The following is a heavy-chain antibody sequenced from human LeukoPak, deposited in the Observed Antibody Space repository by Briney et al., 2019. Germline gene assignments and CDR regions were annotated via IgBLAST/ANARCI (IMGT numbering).Heavy chain of an antibody. CDR1: GFTFRSYV. CDR2: ISGSGGST. V-gene: IGHV3-23*01. D-gene: IGHD2-2*01. J-gene: IGHJ3*02. CDR3: ANLHIVVVPAAIFRLGSADAFDI. Sequence: PGGSLRLSCAASGFTFRSYVMNWVRQAPGKGLEWLSTISGSGGSTYYSDSVKGRFTISRDNSKNTLYLQVNSLRAEDTAVYYCANLHIVVVPAAIFRLGSADAFDIWGQGTMVTVSS.